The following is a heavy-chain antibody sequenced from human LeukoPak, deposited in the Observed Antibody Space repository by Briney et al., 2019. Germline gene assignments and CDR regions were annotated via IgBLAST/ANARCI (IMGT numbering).Heavy chain of an antibody. J-gene: IGHJ4*02. CDR3: ARLTGYFDWLPHPDY. CDR1: GGSISSSNW. CDR2: IYHSGST. Sequence: SETLSLTCAVSGGSISSSNWWSWVRQPPGKGLEWIGEIYHSGSTNYNPSLKSRVTISVDTSKNQFSLKLSSVTAADTAVYYCARLTGYFDWLPHPDYWGQGTLVTVSS. V-gene: IGHV4-4*02. D-gene: IGHD3-9*01.